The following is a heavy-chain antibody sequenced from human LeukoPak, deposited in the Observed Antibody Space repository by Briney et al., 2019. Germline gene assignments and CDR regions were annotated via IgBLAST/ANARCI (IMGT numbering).Heavy chain of an antibody. Sequence: ASVKVSCKXSGYTFTSYDINWVRQATGQGLEWMGWMNPNSGNTGYSQKFQGRVTITRNTSISTAYMELSSLRSEDTAVYYCARYNPEAGDAFDIWGQGTMVTVSS. CDR3: ARYNPEAGDAFDI. D-gene: IGHD1-14*01. J-gene: IGHJ3*02. V-gene: IGHV1-8*03. CDR2: MNPNSGNT. CDR1: GYTFTSYD.